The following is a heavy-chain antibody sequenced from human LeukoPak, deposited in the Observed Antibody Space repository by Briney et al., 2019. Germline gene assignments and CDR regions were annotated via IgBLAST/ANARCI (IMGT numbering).Heavy chain of an antibody. CDR1: GYTFTGYY. V-gene: IGHV1-2*02. CDR2: INPNSGGT. Sequence: ASVKVSCKASGYTFTGYYMHWVRQAPGQGLEWMGWINPNSGGTNYAQKFQGRVTMTRDTSISTAYMELSRLRSDDTAVYYCARDIGYCSSTSCYPWFDPWGQGTLVTVSS. D-gene: IGHD2-2*01. CDR3: ARDIGYCSSTSCYPWFDP. J-gene: IGHJ5*02.